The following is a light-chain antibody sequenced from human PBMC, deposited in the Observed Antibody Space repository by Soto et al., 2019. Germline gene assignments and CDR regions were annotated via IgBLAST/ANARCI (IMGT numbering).Light chain of an antibody. CDR3: QSYDSSLSVV. Sequence: QSALTQPPSVSGAPXXXVTISCXXXXXNIGAGYDVHWYQQLPGTAPKLLIYGNSNRPSGVPDRFSGSKSGTSASLAITGLQAEDEADYYCQSYDSSLSVVFGGGTKLTVL. J-gene: IGLJ2*01. CDR2: GNS. V-gene: IGLV1-40*01. CDR1: XXNIGAGYD.